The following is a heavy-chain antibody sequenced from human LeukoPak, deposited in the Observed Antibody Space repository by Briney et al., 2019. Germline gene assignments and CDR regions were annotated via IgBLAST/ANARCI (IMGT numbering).Heavy chain of an antibody. D-gene: IGHD6-25*01. V-gene: IGHV1-2*02. CDR2: INPNSGGT. J-gene: IGHJ4*02. CDR3: AKSAANAKDFDY. CDR1: GCTFTGYY. Sequence: ASVKVSCKASGCTFTGYYMHWVRQAPGQGLEWMGWINPNSGGTNYAQKFQGRVTMTRDTSISTAYMELSRLRSDDTAVYYCAKSAANAKDFDYWGQGTLVTVSS.